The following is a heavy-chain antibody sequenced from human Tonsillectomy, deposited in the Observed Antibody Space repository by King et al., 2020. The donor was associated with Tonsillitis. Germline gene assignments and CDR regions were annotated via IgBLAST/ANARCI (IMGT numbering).Heavy chain of an antibody. CDR1: GGSISSDSYY. D-gene: IGHD2-2*01. CDR2: IHSTEST. V-gene: IGHV4-31*03. CDR3: ASATCSSTTCYRPEFFQD. J-gene: IGHJ1*01. Sequence: VQLQESGPGLVKPSQTLSLTCIVSGGSISSDSYYWSWIRQHPGKGLEWIGYIHSTESTYYSPSLKSRMTISVDTSQNQFSLNLTSVTAADTAVYYCASATCSSTTCYRPEFFQDWGQGALVTVSS.